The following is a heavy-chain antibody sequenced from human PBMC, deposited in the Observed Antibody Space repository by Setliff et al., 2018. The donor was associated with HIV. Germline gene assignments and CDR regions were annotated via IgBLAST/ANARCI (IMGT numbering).Heavy chain of an antibody. CDR1: GFSFSSYG. J-gene: IGHJ5*02. Sequence: HPGGSLRLSCAASGFSFSSYGMNWVRQAPGKGLEWVGRIGSKANSYATAYAASVKGRFTTSREDSKNTAYLQMNSLKTEDTAVYYCKADSSGYPWGQGTLVTV. V-gene: IGHV3-73*01. CDR3: KADSSGYP. D-gene: IGHD3-22*01. CDR2: IGSKANSYAT.